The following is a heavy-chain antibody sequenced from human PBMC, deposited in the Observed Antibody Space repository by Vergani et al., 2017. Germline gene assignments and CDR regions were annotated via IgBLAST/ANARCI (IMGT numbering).Heavy chain of an antibody. D-gene: IGHD1-26*01. V-gene: IGHV3-30*18. CDR1: GFTFSSYG. J-gene: IGHJ4*02. CDR2: ISYDGSNK. Sequence: QVQLVESGGGVVQPGRSLRLSCAASGFTFSSYGMHWVRQAPGKGLEWVAVISYDGSNKYYADSVKGRFTISRDNSKNTLYLQMNSLRAEDTAVYYCAKDNEWELLGGWGGEFDYWGQGTLVTVSS. CDR3: AKDNEWELLGGWGGEFDY.